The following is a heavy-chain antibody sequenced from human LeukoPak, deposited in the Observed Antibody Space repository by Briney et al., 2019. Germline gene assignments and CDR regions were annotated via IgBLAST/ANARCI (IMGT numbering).Heavy chain of an antibody. CDR2: IKQDGSGK. CDR1: GFTFSSYW. D-gene: IGHD3-10*01. CDR3: ARSSITMVRGEYGMDV. J-gene: IGHJ6*02. Sequence: PGGSLRLSCAASGFTFSSYWMSWVRQAPGKGLEWVANIKQDGSGKYYVDSVKGRFTISRDNAKNSLYLQMNSLRAEDTAVYYCARSSITMVRGEYGMDVWGQGTTVTVSS. V-gene: IGHV3-7*03.